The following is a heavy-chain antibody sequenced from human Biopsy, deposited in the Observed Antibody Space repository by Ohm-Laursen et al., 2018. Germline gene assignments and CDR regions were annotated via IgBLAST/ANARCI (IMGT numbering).Heavy chain of an antibody. D-gene: IGHD1-1*01. CDR2: IDWDDDK. V-gene: IGHV2-70*04. J-gene: IGHJ4*01. CDR1: GFSLSFTGMR. Sequence: TQTLPLTCCFSGFSLSFTGMRISWVRQPPGKAPECLGRIDWDDDKFYSPSLETRLSLSKDTTTNQVVLTLTDVDPEDTATYYCARTRSHNFGALEFWGQGILVTVSS. CDR3: ARTRSHNFGALEF.